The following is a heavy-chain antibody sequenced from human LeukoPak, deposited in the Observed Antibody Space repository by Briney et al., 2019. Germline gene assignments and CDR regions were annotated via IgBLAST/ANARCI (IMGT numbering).Heavy chain of an antibody. J-gene: IGHJ4*02. CDR3: AKDHRGPFYGSGSSFDY. CDR1: GFTFSIYW. V-gene: IGHV3-74*01. Sequence: KAGGSLRLSCGASGFTFSIYWMHWVRQAPGKGLVWVSRINSDGSSTNYADSVKGRFTISRDNAKNTLYLQMNSLGAEDTAVYYCAKDHRGPFYGSGSSFDYWGQGTLVTVSS. D-gene: IGHD3-10*01. CDR2: INSDGSST.